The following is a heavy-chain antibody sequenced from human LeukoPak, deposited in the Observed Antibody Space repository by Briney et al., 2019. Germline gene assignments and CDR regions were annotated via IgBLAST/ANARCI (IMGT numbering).Heavy chain of an antibody. V-gene: IGHV3-21*01. Sequence: GGSLRLSCAASGFTLSSYSLNWVRIAPRQGVEWVSSMSRSSIFIYYADSLKGRFTISRDNAKNALDLQMNSLRAGDTAVYYCARDLNWGFDFWGQGTLVTVSS. CDR1: GFTLSSYS. CDR2: MSRSSIFI. J-gene: IGHJ4*02. D-gene: IGHD7-27*01. CDR3: ARDLNWGFDF.